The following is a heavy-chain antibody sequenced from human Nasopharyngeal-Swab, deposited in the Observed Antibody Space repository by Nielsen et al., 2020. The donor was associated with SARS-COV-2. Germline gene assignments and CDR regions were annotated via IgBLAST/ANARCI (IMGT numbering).Heavy chain of an antibody. Sequence: LDTLSLTCAVYGGSFSGYYWSWIRQPPGKGLEWIGEINHSGSTNYNPYLKSRVTISLDTSKNQFSLKLSSVTAADTAVYYCASNCGGDCYAFDYWGQGTLVTVSS. V-gene: IGHV4-34*01. CDR3: ASNCGGDCYAFDY. D-gene: IGHD2-21*02. J-gene: IGHJ4*02. CDR1: GGSFSGYY. CDR2: INHSGST.